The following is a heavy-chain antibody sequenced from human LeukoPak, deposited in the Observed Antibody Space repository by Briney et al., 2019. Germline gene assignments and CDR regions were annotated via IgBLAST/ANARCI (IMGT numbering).Heavy chain of an antibody. V-gene: IGHV3-23*01. CDR2: ISDSGVRT. D-gene: IGHD1-26*01. CDR3: ASGSYYEDYFDY. CDR1: GFTFSTYA. Sequence: GGSLRLSCAASGFTFSTYAMSWVRQAPGKGLEWVSGISDSGVRTHYADSVKGRLTISRDNSKNTLYLQMNSLRAEDTAVYHCASGSYYEDYFDYWGQGILVTVSS. J-gene: IGHJ4*02.